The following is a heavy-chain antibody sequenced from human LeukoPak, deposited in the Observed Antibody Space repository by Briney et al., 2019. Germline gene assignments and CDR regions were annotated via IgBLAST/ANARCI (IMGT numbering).Heavy chain of an antibody. CDR1: GFTFNDCG. V-gene: IGHV3-20*04. CDR2: INWNGGSI. D-gene: IGHD6-6*01. J-gene: IGHJ3*02. Sequence: GGSLRLSCAASGFTFNDCGMSWVRQAPGKGLEWVSSINWNGGSIGYADSVKGRFTISRDNAKDSLSLQMNSLGAEDTALYYCARGKGSSSLHAFDIWGQGTMVTVSS. CDR3: ARGKGSSSLHAFDI.